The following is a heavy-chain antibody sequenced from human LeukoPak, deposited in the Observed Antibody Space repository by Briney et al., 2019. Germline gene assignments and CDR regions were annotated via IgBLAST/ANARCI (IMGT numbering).Heavy chain of an antibody. D-gene: IGHD6-13*01. CDR1: GFTFSRYQ. CDR2: VEQDGDKK. J-gene: IGHJ4*02. V-gene: IGHV3-7*01. Sequence: GGSLRLSCAASGFTFSRYQMTWGRQAPGEGPEWVAKVEQDGDKKYYVDSVEGRFTISRDNAKNSLYLEMNSLRVEDTAVYFCVRDWGDIEAAGDYWGQGTLVTVSS. CDR3: VRDWGDIEAAGDY.